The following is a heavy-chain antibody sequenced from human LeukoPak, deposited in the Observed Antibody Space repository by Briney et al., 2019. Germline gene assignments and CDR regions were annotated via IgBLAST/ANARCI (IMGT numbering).Heavy chain of an antibody. Sequence: GGSLRLSCAASGLTVSSNYMSWVRQAPGKGLEWVAVISYDGSNKYYADSVKGRFTISRDNSKNTLYLQMNSLRAEDTAVYYCARANRYCSGGSCYYYHYYYGMDVWGQGTTVTVSS. CDR1: GLTVSSNY. J-gene: IGHJ6*02. D-gene: IGHD2-15*01. CDR2: ISYDGSNK. CDR3: ARANRYCSGGSCYYYHYYYGMDV. V-gene: IGHV3-30-3*01.